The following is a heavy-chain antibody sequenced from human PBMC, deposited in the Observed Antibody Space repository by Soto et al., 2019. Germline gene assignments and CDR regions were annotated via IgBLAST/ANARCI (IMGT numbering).Heavy chain of an antibody. CDR2: VSAFGGHT. J-gene: IGHJ3*02. CDR3: AKAHYFDGSGYAFDI. CDR1: GFTFSEYA. Sequence: PGGSLRLSCAVSGFTFSEYAITWVRQARGQGLEWVSSVSAFGGHTFYADSVKGRFTVSRDTSNTTVYLHMTRLRAEDTALYFCAKAHYFDGSGYAFDIWGHGTVVTVSS. D-gene: IGHD6-19*01. V-gene: IGHV3-23*01.